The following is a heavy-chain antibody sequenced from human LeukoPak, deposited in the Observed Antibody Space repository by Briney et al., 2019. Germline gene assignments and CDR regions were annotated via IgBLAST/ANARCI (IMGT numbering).Heavy chain of an antibody. CDR2: INPSGGST. J-gene: IGHJ4*02. V-gene: IGHV1-46*01. D-gene: IGHD1-7*01. Sequence: ASVKVSCKASGYTFTSYYMHWVRQAPGQGLEWMGIINPSGGSTSYAQKFQGRVTMTRDTSTSTVYMELSSLRSEDTAVYYCARGRTTFSTPRSHFDYWGQGTLVTVSS. CDR1: GYTFTSYY. CDR3: ARGRTTFSTPRSHFDY.